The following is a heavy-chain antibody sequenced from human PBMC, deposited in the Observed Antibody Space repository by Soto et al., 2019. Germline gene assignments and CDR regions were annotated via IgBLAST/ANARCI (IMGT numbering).Heavy chain of an antibody. D-gene: IGHD3-3*01. J-gene: IGHJ1*01. Sequence: GGSLRLSCAASGFTFSSYGMSWVRQAPGKGLEWVSGISGSGGSTYNADSVKGRVTISRDNSKNTLYLQMNSLRPEDTAVYFCAREPNDDVWKTYYSLGHWGKGTLVTVSS. V-gene: IGHV3-23*01. CDR3: AREPNDDVWKTYYSLGH. CDR2: ISGSGGST. CDR1: GFTFSSYG.